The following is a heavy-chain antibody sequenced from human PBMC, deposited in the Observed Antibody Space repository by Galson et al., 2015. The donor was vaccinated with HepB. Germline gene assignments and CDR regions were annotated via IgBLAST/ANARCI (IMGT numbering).Heavy chain of an antibody. CDR3: ARHGDPGVDTFGGVIVGGDY. CDR2: IDPSDSYT. D-gene: IGHD3-16*02. J-gene: IGHJ4*02. Sequence: SGAEVKEPGESLRISCKGSGYSFTSYWISWVRQMPGKGLEWMGRIDPSDSYTNYSPSFQGHVTISADKSISTAYLQWSSLKASDTTTYYCARHGDPGVDTFGGVIVGGDYWGQGTLVTVSS. V-gene: IGHV5-10-1*01. CDR1: GYSFTSYW.